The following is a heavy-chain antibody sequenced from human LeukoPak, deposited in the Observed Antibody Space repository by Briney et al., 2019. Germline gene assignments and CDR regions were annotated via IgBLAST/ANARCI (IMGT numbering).Heavy chain of an antibody. Sequence: GVSLRLSCAASGFTFSDYWMHWVRQAPGKGLVWVSHISTDGSSTTYADSVRGRFIISRDNARNTLYLQVNSLRVGDTAVYYCATSPIFSNDWGQGTLVTVSS. CDR2: ISTDGSST. CDR3: ATSPIFSND. CDR1: GFTFSDYW. V-gene: IGHV3-74*01. J-gene: IGHJ4*02. D-gene: IGHD3-3*01.